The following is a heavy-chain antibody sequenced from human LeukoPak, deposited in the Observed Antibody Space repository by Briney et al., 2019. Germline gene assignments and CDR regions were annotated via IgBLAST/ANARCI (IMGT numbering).Heavy chain of an antibody. D-gene: IGHD3-22*01. Sequence: SETLSLTCTVSGGSISSSSYYWGWIRQPPGKGLEWIGSIYYSGSTYYNPSLKSRVTISVDTSRNQFSLKLSSVTAADTAVYYCARDIITYYYDSSGYYDAFDIWGQGTMVTVSS. CDR1: GGSISSSSYY. CDR3: ARDIITYYYDSSGYYDAFDI. V-gene: IGHV4-39*02. J-gene: IGHJ3*02. CDR2: IYYSGST.